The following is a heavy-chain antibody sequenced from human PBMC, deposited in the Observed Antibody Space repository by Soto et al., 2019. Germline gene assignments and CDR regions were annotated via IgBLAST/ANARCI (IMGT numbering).Heavy chain of an antibody. V-gene: IGHV3-21*01. J-gene: IGHJ6*02. CDR2: ISSSSSYI. D-gene: IGHD2-2*01. CDR3: ARDPDIVVVPAAMLYYGMDV. Sequence: PGGSLRLSCAASGFTFSSYSMNWVRQAPGKGLEWVSSISSSSSYIYYADSVKGRFTISRDNAKNSLYLQMNSLRAEDTAVYYCARDPDIVVVPAAMLYYGMDVWGQGTTVTVSS. CDR1: GFTFSSYS.